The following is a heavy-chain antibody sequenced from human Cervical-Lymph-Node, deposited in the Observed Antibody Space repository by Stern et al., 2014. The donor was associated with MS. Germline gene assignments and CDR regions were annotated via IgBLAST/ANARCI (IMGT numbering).Heavy chain of an antibody. Sequence: EVQLVESGAEVKKPGESLKISCKGSGYSFTSYWIGWVRQMPGKGLEWMGIIYPGDSDPRSSPSFQGQVPISADKSISPAYLHWSSLKASDTAMYYCARRGYSYGYDYLDYWGQGTLVTVYS. D-gene: IGHD5-18*01. CDR3: ARRGYSYGYDYLDY. CDR2: IYPGDSDP. V-gene: IGHV5-51*01. J-gene: IGHJ4*02. CDR1: GYSFTSYW.